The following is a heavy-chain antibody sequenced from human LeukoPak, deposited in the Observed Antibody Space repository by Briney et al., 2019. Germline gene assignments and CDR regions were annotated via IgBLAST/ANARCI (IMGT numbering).Heavy chain of an antibody. CDR3: ASLSVYSSSWYWFDP. V-gene: IGHV1-2*02. D-gene: IGHD6-13*01. CDR1: GYTFTGYY. CDR2: INPNSGGT. J-gene: IGHJ5*02. Sequence: GASVTVSCKASGYTFTGYYMHWVLQAPGQGLEWMGWINPNSGGTNYAQKFQGRVTMTRDTSISTAYMELSRLRSDDTAVYYCASLSVYSSSWYWFDPWGQGTLVTVSS.